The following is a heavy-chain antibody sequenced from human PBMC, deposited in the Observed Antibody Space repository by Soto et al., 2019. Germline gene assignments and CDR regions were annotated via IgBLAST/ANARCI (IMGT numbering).Heavy chain of an antibody. J-gene: IGHJ5*02. CDR2: IYYSGST. D-gene: IGHD3-10*01. V-gene: IGHV4-39*01. Sequence: SETLSLTCTVSGGSISSSSYYWGWIRQPPGKGLEWIGSIYYSGSTYYNPSLKSRVTISVDTSKNQFSLKLSSVTAADTAVDYCASTYYYGSGSSPSWFDPWGQGTLVTVSS. CDR1: GGSISSSSYY. CDR3: ASTYYYGSGSSPSWFDP.